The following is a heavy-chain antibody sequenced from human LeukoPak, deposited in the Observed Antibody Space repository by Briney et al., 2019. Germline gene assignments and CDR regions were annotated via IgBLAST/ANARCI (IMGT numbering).Heavy chain of an antibody. CDR3: ARDRTGQQLISRKEYYYMDV. J-gene: IGHJ6*03. D-gene: IGHD4-11*01. CDR1: GFTLSSCG. CDR2: ISYDGSNK. V-gene: IGHV3-30*03. Sequence: GGSLRLSCEASGFTLSSCGTHWVRQAPGKGLEWVEVISYDGSNKYYADFVKGRFTISRDNSKNTLYLQMNSLRAEDTAVYYCARDRTGQQLISRKEYYYMDVWGKGTTVTISS.